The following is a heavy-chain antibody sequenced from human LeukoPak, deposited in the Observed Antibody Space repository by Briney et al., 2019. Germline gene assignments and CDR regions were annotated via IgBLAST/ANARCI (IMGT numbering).Heavy chain of an antibody. CDR2: ISHSGGIK. J-gene: IGHJ5*02. CDR1: GFTFSNYG. V-gene: IGHV3-23*01. D-gene: IGHD5-18*01. Sequence: GGSLRLSCAASGFTFSNYGMSWVRQAPGKGLEWVSGISHSGGIKYYADSVKGRFTISRDNSKNTLYLQMNSLRAEDTAVYHCAKDYVRSYRNMPEFSWFDPWGQGTLVSVSS. CDR3: AKDYVRSYRNMPEFSWFDP.